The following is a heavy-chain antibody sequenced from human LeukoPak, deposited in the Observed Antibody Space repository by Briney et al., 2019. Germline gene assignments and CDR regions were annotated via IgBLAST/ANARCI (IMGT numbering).Heavy chain of an antibody. CDR2: TSGTSGDT. Sequence: GGSLRLSCAASGLTFSTSPMNWVRQTPGKGLEWVSTSGTSGDTYYADSVKGRFTISRDNSKNTLYLQMTSLRAEDTALYYCATKPPGNYPYDYWGQGTLVIVSP. D-gene: IGHD3-22*01. J-gene: IGHJ4*02. CDR3: ATKPPGNYPYDY. V-gene: IGHV3-23*01. CDR1: GLTFSTSP.